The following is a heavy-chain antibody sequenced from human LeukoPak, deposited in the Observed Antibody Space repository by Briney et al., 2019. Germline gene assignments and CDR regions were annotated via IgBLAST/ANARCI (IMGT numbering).Heavy chain of an antibody. Sequence: GGSLRLSCAASGFTFSSYAMSWVRQAPGRGLEWVSAISGSGGSTYYADSVKGRFTISRDNSKNTLYLQMNSLRAEDTAVYYCAKDPSPAGYYFDYWGQGTLVTVSS. J-gene: IGHJ4*02. CDR2: ISGSGGST. CDR3: AKDPSPAGYYFDY. D-gene: IGHD2-2*01. V-gene: IGHV3-23*01. CDR1: GFTFSSYA.